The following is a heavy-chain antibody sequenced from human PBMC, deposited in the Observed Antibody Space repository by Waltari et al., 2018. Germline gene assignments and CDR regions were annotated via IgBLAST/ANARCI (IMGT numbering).Heavy chain of an antibody. CDR1: GGSVSSGSYY. J-gene: IGHJ6*02. V-gene: IGHV4-61*01. CDR3: ARDPLLSSWYRVRDYGMDV. Sequence: QVQLQESGPGLVKPSETLSLTCTVSGGSVSSGSYYWSWIRQPPGTGLEWIGYIYYSGSTNYNPSLKSRVTISVDTSKNQFSLKLSSVTAADTAVYYCARDPLLSSWYRVRDYGMDVWGQGTTVTVSS. D-gene: IGHD6-13*01. CDR2: IYYSGST.